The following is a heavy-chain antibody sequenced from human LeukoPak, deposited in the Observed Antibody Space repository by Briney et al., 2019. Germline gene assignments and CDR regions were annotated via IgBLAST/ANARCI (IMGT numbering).Heavy chain of an antibody. CDR2: TWHDGSKK. V-gene: IGHV3-33*06. J-gene: IGHJ4*02. CDR3: AKDGDCSSSSCLDY. D-gene: IGHD2-2*01. Sequence: PGGSLRLSCAASGFTFSSYAVHWVRQAPGKGLEWVAITWHDGSKKYYADSVKGRFTISRDNSKNTLYLQMNSLRAEDTAMYYCAKDGDCSSSSCLDYWGQGTLVIVSS. CDR1: GFTFSSYA.